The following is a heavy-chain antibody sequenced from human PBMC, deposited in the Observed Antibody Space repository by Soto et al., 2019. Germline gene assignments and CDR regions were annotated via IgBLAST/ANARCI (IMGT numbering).Heavy chain of an antibody. V-gene: IGHV4-59*01. CDR1: GGSISSYY. CDR3: ASFSPPASIAAAGKVYYYYGMDV. J-gene: IGHJ6*02. CDR2: IYYSGST. D-gene: IGHD6-13*01. Sequence: KPSETLSLTCTVSGGSISSYYWSWIRQPPGKGLEWIGYIYYSGSTNYNPSLKSRVTISVDTSKNQFSLKLSSVTAADTAVYYCASFSPPASIAAAGKVYYYYGMDVWGQGTTVTVSS.